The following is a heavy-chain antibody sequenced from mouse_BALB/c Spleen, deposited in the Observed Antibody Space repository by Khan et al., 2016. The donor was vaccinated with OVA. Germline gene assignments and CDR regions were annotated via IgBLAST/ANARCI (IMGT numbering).Heavy chain of an antibody. CDR2: VSSGGDNT. V-gene: IGHV5-12-1*01. Sequence: EVKLEESGGGLVKPGGSLKLSCTASGFAFSSFDMSWVRQTPEKRLEWVAYVSSGGDNTYSPDTMKGRFTISRDNAKNTLYLQMSSLMSEDTAIYYCTRRPGFFDVWGAGTTVTVSS. CDR3: TRRPGFFDV. CDR1: GFAFSSFD. J-gene: IGHJ1*01.